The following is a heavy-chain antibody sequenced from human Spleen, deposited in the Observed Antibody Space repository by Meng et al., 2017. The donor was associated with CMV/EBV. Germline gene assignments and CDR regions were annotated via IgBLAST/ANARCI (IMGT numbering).Heavy chain of an antibody. J-gene: IGHJ6*03. CDR3: AKGSMLVPGGFYYNMDV. CDR2: ISGSGGTT. D-gene: IGHD2-2*01. Sequence: GGSLRLSGAASGFTFSRKSMNWVRQAPGKGQKWVSTISGSGGTTYYADSVKGRFTISRDNSNNTLYLQMNSLRAEDTAVYYCAKGSMLVPGGFYYNMDVWGQGTTVTVSS. CDR1: GFTFSRKS. V-gene: IGHV3-23*01.